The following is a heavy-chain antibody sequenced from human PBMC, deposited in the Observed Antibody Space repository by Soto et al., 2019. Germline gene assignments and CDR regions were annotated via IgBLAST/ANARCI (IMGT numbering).Heavy chain of an antibody. CDR1: GYNFAGYW. CDR3: ARSSGHDSSGYYSGGGMDV. Sequence: PGESLKISCKTSGYNFAGYWIGWVRQMPGKGLEWMGRIDPSDSYTNYSPSFQGHVTISADKSISTAYLQWSSLKASDTAMYYCARSSGHDSSGYYSGGGMDVWGQGTTVTVSS. J-gene: IGHJ6*02. CDR2: IDPSDSYT. D-gene: IGHD3-22*01. V-gene: IGHV5-10-1*01.